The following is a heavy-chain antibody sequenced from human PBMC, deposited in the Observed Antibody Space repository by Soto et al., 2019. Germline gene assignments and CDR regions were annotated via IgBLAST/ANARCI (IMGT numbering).Heavy chain of an antibody. J-gene: IGHJ4*02. Sequence: GASVKVSCKASGGTFSSYAISWVRQAPGQGLEWMGGIIPIFGTANYAQKFQGRVTITADESTSTAYMELSSLRSEDTAVYYCARGIAVAPNEYYFDYWGQGTLVTVSS. D-gene: IGHD6-19*01. CDR3: ARGIAVAPNEYYFDY. V-gene: IGHV1-69*13. CDR2: IIPIFGTA. CDR1: GGTFSSYA.